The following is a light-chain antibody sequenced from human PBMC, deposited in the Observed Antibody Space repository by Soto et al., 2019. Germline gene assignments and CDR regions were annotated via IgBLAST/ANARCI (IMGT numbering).Light chain of an antibody. CDR2: DVS. V-gene: IGLV2-11*01. CDR3: CSYAGSYTYV. CDR1: SNDVGGYNY. Sequence: QSVLTQPRSVSGSPGQSVTISCTGTSNDVGGYNYVSWYQQYPGKAPKLMIYDVSKRPSGVPDRFSGSKSGNTASLTISGLQAEDEADYYCCSYAGSYTYVFGTGTKVTVL. J-gene: IGLJ1*01.